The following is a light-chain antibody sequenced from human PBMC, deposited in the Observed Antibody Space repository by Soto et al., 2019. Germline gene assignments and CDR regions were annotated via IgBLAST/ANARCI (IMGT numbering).Light chain of an antibody. CDR1: QGISNY. V-gene: IGKV1-27*01. Sequence: DIQMTQSPPSLSESVGDRVTITCRASQGISNYLCWYQQKQGKVPKLLIYAASTLQSGFPSRFSGSGSGTDFTLTISSLQPEDVATFYCQNYNGAPWTFGQGTKVEIK. CDR2: AAS. J-gene: IGKJ1*01. CDR3: QNYNGAPWT.